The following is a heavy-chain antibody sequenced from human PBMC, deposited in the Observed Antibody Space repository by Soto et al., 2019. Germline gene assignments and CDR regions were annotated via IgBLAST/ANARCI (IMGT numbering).Heavy chain of an antibody. Sequence: QLQLQESGSGLVKSSQTLSLTCAVSGASIRRGGYSWSWIRQPPGKGLEWIGYIYHSGTTYYNPSLKSRVPLSVDRFENPFSLKLGSVTAADAAVYYCASRPGDYYDTSGYSFGYCGQGTLVTVS. V-gene: IGHV4-30-2*01. D-gene: IGHD3-22*01. J-gene: IGHJ4*02. CDR1: GASIRRGGYS. CDR3: ASRPGDYYDTSGYSFGY. CDR2: IYHSGTT.